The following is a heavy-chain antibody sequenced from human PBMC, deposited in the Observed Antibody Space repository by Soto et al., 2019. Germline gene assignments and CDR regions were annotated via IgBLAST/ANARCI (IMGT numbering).Heavy chain of an antibody. CDR2: ISSSSSYI. CDR1: GFTFSSYS. CDR3: AREGGWKAYYYGMDV. J-gene: IGHJ6*02. V-gene: IGHV3-21*01. Sequence: GGSLRLSCAASGFTFSSYSMNWVRQAPGKGLEWVSSISSSSSYIYYADSVKGRFTISRDNAKNSLYLQMNSLRAEDTAVYYCAREGGWKAYYYGMDVWGQGTTVTVSS. D-gene: IGHD5-12*01.